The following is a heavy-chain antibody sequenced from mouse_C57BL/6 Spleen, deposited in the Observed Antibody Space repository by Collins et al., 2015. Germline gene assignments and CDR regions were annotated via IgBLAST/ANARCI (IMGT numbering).Heavy chain of an antibody. CDR1: GIDFSRYW. CDR3: ARPGYDGSHAMDY. Sequence: EVKLLQSGGGLVQPGGSLKLSCAASGIDFSRYWMSWVRRAPGRGLEWIGEINPDSSTINYAPSLKDKFIISRDNAKNTLYLQMSKVRSEDTALYYCARPGYDGSHAMDYWGQGTSVTVSS. V-gene: IGHV4-1*01. D-gene: IGHD2-3*01. J-gene: IGHJ4*01. CDR2: INPDSSTI.